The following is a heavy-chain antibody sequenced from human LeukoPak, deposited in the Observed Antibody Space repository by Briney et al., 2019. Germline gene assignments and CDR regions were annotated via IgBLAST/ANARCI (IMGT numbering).Heavy chain of an antibody. J-gene: IGHJ4*02. Sequence: GGSLRLSCAASGFTFSSYAMHWVRQAPGKGLEWVAVISYDGSNKYYADSVKGRFTISRDNSKNTLYLQMNSLRAEDTAVYYCARDYSSSGPINYWGQGTLVTVSS. V-gene: IGHV3-30*01. CDR3: ARDYSSSGPINY. CDR2: ISYDGSNK. D-gene: IGHD6-6*01. CDR1: GFTFSSYA.